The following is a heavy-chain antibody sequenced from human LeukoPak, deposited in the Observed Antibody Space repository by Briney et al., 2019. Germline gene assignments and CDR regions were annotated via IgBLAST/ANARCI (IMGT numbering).Heavy chain of an antibody. V-gene: IGHV4-38-2*02. CDR1: GYSISSGYY. D-gene: IGHD3-22*01. CDR2: IYHSGST. CDR3: ARDIPYYYDSSGYFDY. J-gene: IGHJ4*02. Sequence: PSETLSLTCAVSGYSISSGYYWGRIRQPPGKGLEWIGSIYHSGSTYYNPSLKSRVTISVDTSKNQFSLKLSSVTAADTAVYYCARDIPYYYDSSGYFDYWGQGTLVTVSS.